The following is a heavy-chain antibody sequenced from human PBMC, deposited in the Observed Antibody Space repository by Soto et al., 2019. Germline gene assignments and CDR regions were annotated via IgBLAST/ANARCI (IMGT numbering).Heavy chain of an antibody. Sequence: EVQVEESGGGLVQPGGSLRLSCAASGFSFSTYDFHWVRQPQGKGLEWVSAIGAGGDTYYAGSVKGRFTISRENAENSVYLQMDSLTAGDTAVYYCAREAPGCPNGECYNYPDYWGQGTLVTVSS. CDR3: AREAPGCPNGECYNYPDY. CDR1: GFSFSTYD. CDR2: IGAGGDT. D-gene: IGHD2-8*01. J-gene: IGHJ4*02. V-gene: IGHV3-13*01.